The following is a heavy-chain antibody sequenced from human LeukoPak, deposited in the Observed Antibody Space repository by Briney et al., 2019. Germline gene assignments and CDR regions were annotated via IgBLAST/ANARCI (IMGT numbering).Heavy chain of an antibody. CDR3: APSSSSAHYFDY. J-gene: IGHJ4*02. CDR1: GYTFTGYY. Sequence: ASVWVSCMTSGYTFTGYYMHWLRDAPGQGLDWMGWINPNSGGTKYAQKFQGRVSMTRDTSTSTAYMDMSTLTSDDTPVYYCAPSSSSAHYFDYWGQGTLVTVSS. D-gene: IGHD6-6*01. CDR2: INPNSGGT. V-gene: IGHV1-2*02.